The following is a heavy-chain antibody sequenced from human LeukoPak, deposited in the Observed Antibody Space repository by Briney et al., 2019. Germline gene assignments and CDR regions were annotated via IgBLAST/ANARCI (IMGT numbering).Heavy chain of an antibody. CDR3: ARDGGYSGYDADC. Sequence: GGSLRLSCAASGFTFSTYSMKWVHQAPGKGLEWVSYISDSSAMYYADSVRGRFTISRENDKNSLFLQMNSPRAEDTAVYYCARDGGYSGYDADCWGQGTLVTVSS. D-gene: IGHD5-12*01. V-gene: IGHV3-48*01. CDR1: GFTFSTYS. J-gene: IGHJ4*02. CDR2: ISDSSAM.